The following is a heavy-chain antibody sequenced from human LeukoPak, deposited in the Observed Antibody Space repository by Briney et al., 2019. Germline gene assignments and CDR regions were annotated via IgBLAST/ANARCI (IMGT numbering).Heavy chain of an antibody. V-gene: IGHV4-39*07. J-gene: IGHJ5*02. CDR2: IYYSGST. CDR1: GGSISSSSYY. Sequence: SETLSLTCTVSGGSISSSSYYWGWIRQPPGKGLEWIGSIYYSGSTYYNPSLRSRVTISVDTSKNQFSLKLSSVTAADTAVYYCARDGDSGYDLNWFDPWGQGTLVTVSS. D-gene: IGHD5-12*01. CDR3: ARDGDSGYDLNWFDP.